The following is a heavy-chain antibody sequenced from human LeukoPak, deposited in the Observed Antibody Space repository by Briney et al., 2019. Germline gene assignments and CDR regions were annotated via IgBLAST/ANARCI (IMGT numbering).Heavy chain of an antibody. J-gene: IGHJ6*02. D-gene: IGHD6-6*01. V-gene: IGHV3-23*01. Sequence: GGSLRLSCAASGFTFSSYAMSWVRQAPGKGLEWVSAISGSGGSTYYADSVKGRFTISRDNSKNTLYLQMNSLRAEDTAVYYCARPEYSSSSSLKTRSYYYYGMDVWGQGTTVTVSS. CDR3: ARPEYSSSSSLKTRSYYYYGMDV. CDR2: ISGSGGST. CDR1: GFTFSSYA.